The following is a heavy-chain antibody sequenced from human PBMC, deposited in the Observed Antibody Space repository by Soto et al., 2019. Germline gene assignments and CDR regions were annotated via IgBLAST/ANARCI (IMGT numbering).Heavy chain of an antibody. CDR1: GGSISSYY. CDR2: IYYSGST. D-gene: IGHD2-15*01. Sequence: SSETLSLTCTVSGGSISSYYWSWIRQPPGKGLEWIGYIYYSGSTNYNPSLKSRVTISVDTSKNQFSLKLSSVTAADTAVYYCARDRTPEGWLWFDPWGQGTLVTVSS. J-gene: IGHJ5*02. CDR3: ARDRTPEGWLWFDP. V-gene: IGHV4-59*01.